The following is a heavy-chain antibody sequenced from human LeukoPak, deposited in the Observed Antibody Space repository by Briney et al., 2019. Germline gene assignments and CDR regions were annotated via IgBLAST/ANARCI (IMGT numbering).Heavy chain of an antibody. CDR1: GGSASIATYY. V-gene: IGHV4-61*01. D-gene: IGHD1-1*01. J-gene: IGHJ6*02. CDR3: ARDRDWNDVDYYYGLDV. Sequence: SETLSLTCTVSGGSASIATYYWSWIRQPPGKGLEWIGSVYYSGSNNYNPSLKSRVTISVDTSKNQFSLKLTSVTAADTAVYYCARDRDWNDVDYYYGLDVCGQGTTVTVSS. CDR2: VYYSGSN.